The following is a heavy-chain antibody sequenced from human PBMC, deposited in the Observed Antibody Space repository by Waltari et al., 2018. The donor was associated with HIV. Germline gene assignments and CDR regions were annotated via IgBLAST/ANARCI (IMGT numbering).Heavy chain of an antibody. CDR1: GYTFTSYA. D-gene: IGHD3-22*01. CDR2: INAGNGNT. CDR3: ARDRYYDSSGYYGDWYFDL. Sequence: CKASGYTFTSYAMYWVRQAPGQRLEWMGWINAGNGNTKYSQKFQGRVTITRDTSASTAYMELSSLRSEDTAVYYCARDRYYDSSGYYGDWYFDLWGRGTLVTVSS. J-gene: IGHJ2*01. V-gene: IGHV1-3*01.